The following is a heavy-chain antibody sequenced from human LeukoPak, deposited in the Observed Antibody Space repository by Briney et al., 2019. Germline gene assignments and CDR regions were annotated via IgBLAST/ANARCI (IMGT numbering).Heavy chain of an antibody. D-gene: IGHD1-26*01. J-gene: IGHJ5*02. V-gene: IGHV4-4*07. Sequence: SETLSLTCRVSGDPMSSFYWNWIRQPAGKGLEWIGRIYGSGSTNYNPSLKSRVTMSIDTSNNQFSLRLRSVTAADTAVYYCARDESGNFPNWFDPWGQGTLVTVSS. CDR3: ARDESGNFPNWFDP. CDR2: IYGSGST. CDR1: GDPMSSFY.